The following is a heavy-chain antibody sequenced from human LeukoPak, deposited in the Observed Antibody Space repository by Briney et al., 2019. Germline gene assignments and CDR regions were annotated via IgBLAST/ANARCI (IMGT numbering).Heavy chain of an antibody. CDR2: IYRSGST. D-gene: IGHD1-26*01. Sequence: PGGSLRLSCVASGFTFSSYWMSWVRQAPGKGLEWIGSIYRSGSTYYNPSLKSRVTISVDMSKNQFSLKLNSLTAADTAVYYCARDEISAHQHDYWGQGTLVTVYS. J-gene: IGHJ4*02. V-gene: IGHV4-4*02. CDR1: GFTFSSYW. CDR3: ARDEISAHQHDY.